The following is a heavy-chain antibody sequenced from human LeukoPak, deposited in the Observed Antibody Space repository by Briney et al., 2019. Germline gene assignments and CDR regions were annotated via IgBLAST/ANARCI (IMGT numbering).Heavy chain of an antibody. D-gene: IGHD1-26*01. Sequence: PGRSLRLSCAASGFTFRSHPIHWLRQAGSRELAWVAIIWYDGSKTYYAESVKGRFTISRDNSNNMAYLQMSSLRVEDTAVYYCAKEVGPDLGAWGQGTLVTVSS. V-gene: IGHV3-30*18. CDR2: IWYDGSKT. J-gene: IGHJ4*02. CDR3: AKEVGPDLGA. CDR1: GFTFRSHP.